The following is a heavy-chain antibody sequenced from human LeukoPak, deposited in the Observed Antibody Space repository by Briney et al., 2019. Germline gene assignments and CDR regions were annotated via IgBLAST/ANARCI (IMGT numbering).Heavy chain of an antibody. D-gene: IGHD6-19*01. J-gene: IGHJ4*02. CDR3: ASLRPGYSSGW. Sequence: GASVKVSCKASGYTFTSYGFSWVRQAPGQGLEWMGGIIPIFGTANYAQKFQGRVTITADESTSTAYMELSSLRSEDTAVYYCASLRPGYSSGWWGQGTLVTVSS. V-gene: IGHV1-69*13. CDR1: GYTFTSYG. CDR2: IIPIFGTA.